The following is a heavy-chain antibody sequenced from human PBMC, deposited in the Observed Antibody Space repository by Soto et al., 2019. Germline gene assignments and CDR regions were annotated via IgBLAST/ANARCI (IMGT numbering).Heavy chain of an antibody. D-gene: IGHD4-17*01. Sequence: GGSLRLSCGAAGFTCSSHWMSWVRQAPGKGLEWVANIKQDGSEKYYVDSVKGRFTISRDNAKNSLYLQMNSLRAEDTAVYYCARGPATKEPTGGALMVYWGQGTLVTVSS. CDR3: ARGPATKEPTGGALMVY. J-gene: IGHJ4*02. V-gene: IGHV3-7*05. CDR1: GFTCSSHW. CDR2: IKQDGSEK.